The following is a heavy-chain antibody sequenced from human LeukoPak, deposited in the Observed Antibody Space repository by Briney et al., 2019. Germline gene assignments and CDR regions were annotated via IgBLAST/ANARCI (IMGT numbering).Heavy chain of an antibody. CDR1: GGTFSNYT. J-gene: IGHJ4*02. Sequence: SVKVSCKASGGTFSNYTFSWVRQAPGQGLEWMGGIIPIFGTTNYAQKFQGRVTITADESTTTAYMELSSLRSEDTAVYYCAANGYCGTDCYYYFDYWGQGTLVTASS. D-gene: IGHD2-21*02. CDR2: IIPIFGTT. V-gene: IGHV1-69*13. CDR3: AANGYCGTDCYYYFDY.